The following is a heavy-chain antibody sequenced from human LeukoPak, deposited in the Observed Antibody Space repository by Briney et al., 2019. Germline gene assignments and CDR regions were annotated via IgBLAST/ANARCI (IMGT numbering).Heavy chain of an antibody. CDR2: IIPIFGTA. CDR1: GGTFSSYA. D-gene: IGHD3-10*01. CDR3: ARQTFGVLYFDS. Sequence: SVKVSCKASGGTFSSYAISWVRQAPGQGLEWMGGIIPIFGTANYAQKFQGRVTITADESTSTAYMELSSLRSEDTAVYYCARQTFGVLYFDSWGQGTLVIVSS. J-gene: IGHJ4*02. V-gene: IGHV1-69*13.